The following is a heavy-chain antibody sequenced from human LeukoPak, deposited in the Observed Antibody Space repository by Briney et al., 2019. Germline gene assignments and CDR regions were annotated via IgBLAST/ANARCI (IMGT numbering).Heavy chain of an antibody. Sequence: PWGSVSCNGSASGFTFSSYALHWVGQAPGKGLEYVSALSSNGGSTYYADSVKDRFTISRDNSKNTLYLQMRSLRAEDTAVYYCVKGFHYDYVWGSCTDAFDIWGQGTLVTVSS. D-gene: IGHD3-16*01. V-gene: IGHV3-64D*09. CDR2: LSSNGGST. CDR3: VKGFHYDYVWGSCTDAFDI. J-gene: IGHJ3*02. CDR1: GFTFSSYA.